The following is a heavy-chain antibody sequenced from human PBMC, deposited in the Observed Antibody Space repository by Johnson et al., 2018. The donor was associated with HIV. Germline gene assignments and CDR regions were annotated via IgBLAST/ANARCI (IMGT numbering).Heavy chain of an antibody. V-gene: IGHV3-30*19. D-gene: IGHD3-22*01. J-gene: IGHJ3*02. CDR2: ISYDGSNK. CDR1: GFTFSSYG. Sequence: QVQLVESGGGVVQPGRSLRLSCAASGFTFSSYGMHWVRQAPGKGLEWVAVISYDGSNKYYADSVTGRFTISRDNSKNTLYLQMNSLRAEDTAVYYCAKDFGIVVVKSAFDIWGQGTMVTVSS. CDR3: AKDFGIVVVKSAFDI.